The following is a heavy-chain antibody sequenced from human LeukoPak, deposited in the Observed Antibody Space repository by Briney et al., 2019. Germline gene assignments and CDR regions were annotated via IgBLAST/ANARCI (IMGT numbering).Heavy chain of an antibody. Sequence: GRSLRLSCAASGFTFSSYAMHWVRQAPGKGLEWVAVISYDGSNKYYADPVKGRFTISRDNSKNTLYLRMNSLRAEDTAVYYCARDLHYYDSSGPATDWGQGTLVTVSS. CDR2: ISYDGSNK. CDR3: ARDLHYYDSSGPATD. D-gene: IGHD3-22*01. V-gene: IGHV3-30-3*01. J-gene: IGHJ4*02. CDR1: GFTFSSYA.